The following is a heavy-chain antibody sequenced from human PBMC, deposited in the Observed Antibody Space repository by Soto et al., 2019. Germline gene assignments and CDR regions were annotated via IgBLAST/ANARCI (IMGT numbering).Heavy chain of an antibody. CDR3: ARHEQSLSPGSNYYGMDV. Sequence: GESLKIPRKGSGYSFTSYCIGWVRQMPGKGLEWMGIIYPGDSHTRYSPSFQGQVTISVDKPISTAYLQWSSLKASDTAMYYCARHEQSLSPGSNYYGMDVWGQGTTVTVSS. D-gene: IGHD6-13*01. J-gene: IGHJ6*02. CDR2: IYPGDSHT. CDR1: GYSFTSYC. V-gene: IGHV5-51*01.